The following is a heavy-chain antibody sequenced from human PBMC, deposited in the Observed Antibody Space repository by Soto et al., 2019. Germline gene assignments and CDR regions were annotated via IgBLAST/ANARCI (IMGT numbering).Heavy chain of an antibody. J-gene: IGHJ6*02. CDR1: GFTFSSYA. D-gene: IGHD4-4*01. V-gene: IGHV3-23*01. CDR2: ISGSGGST. Sequence: HPGGSLRLSCAASGFTFSSYAMSWVRQAPGKGLEWVSAISGSGGSTYYADSVKGRFTISRDNSKNTLYLQMNSLRAEDTAVYYCASDYSNYGGVYYYYGMDVWGQGTTVTVSS. CDR3: ASDYSNYGGVYYYYGMDV.